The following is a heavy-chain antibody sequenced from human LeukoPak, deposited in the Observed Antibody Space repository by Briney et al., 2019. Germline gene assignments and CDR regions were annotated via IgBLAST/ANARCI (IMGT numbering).Heavy chain of an antibody. CDR3: AKRYAGKEGYYFDY. CDR2: ISGSGGST. CDR1: GFTFSDYY. D-gene: IGHD1-1*01. V-gene: IGHV3-23*01. J-gene: IGHJ4*02. Sequence: GGSLRLSCAASGFTFSDYYMSWVRQAPGKGLEWVSAISGSGGSTYYADSVKGRFTISRDNSKNTLYLQMNSLRAEDTAVYYCAKRYAGKEGYYFDYWGQGTLVTVSS.